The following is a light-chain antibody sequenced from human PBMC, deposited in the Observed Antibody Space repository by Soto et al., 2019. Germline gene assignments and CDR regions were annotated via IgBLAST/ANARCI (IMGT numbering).Light chain of an antibody. Sequence: QSVLTQSPSASASLGASVKLTCTLSSGHSNYAIAWHQQLPEKGPRYLMKVNSDGSYSKGDGIPDRFSGSSSGAERYLTISSLQSEDEADYYCQTWDTGIVLFGGGTKLTVL. CDR2: VNSDGSY. J-gene: IGLJ2*01. CDR3: QTWDTGIVL. V-gene: IGLV4-69*01. CDR1: SGHSNYA.